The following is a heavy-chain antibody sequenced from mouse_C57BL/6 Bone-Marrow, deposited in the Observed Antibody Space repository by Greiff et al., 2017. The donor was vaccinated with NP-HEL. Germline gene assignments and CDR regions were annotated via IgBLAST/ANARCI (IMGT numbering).Heavy chain of an antibody. CDR3: ARKENWAWFAY. CDR2: ISYDGSN. CDR1: GYSITSGYY. J-gene: IGHJ3*01. Sequence: EVKLQESGPGLVKPSQSLSLTCSVTGYSITSGYYWNWIRQFPGNKLEWMGYISYDGSNNYNPSLKNRISITRDTSKNQFFLKLNSVTTEDTATYYCARKENWAWFAYWGQGTLVTVSA. D-gene: IGHD4-1*01. V-gene: IGHV3-6*01.